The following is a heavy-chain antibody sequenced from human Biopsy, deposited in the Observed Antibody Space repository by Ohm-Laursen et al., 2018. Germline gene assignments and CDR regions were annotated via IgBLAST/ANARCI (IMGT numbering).Heavy chain of an antibody. D-gene: IGHD5-18*01. CDR2: ITGVGGVT. CDR1: GFTFSSYG. V-gene: IGHV3-23*01. CDR3: AKWGTSMALYHFYGMDV. J-gene: IGHJ6*02. Sequence: SLRLSCTAPGFTFSSYGMSWVRQAPGKGLEWVSVITGVGGVTYYADPVRGRFTVSRDSSMNTMFLQMNSLRAQDAGTYYCAKWGTSMALYHFYGMDVWGQGTTVSVSS.